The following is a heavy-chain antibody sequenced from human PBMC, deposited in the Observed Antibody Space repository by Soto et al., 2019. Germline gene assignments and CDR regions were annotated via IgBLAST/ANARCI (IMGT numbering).Heavy chain of an antibody. V-gene: IGHV1-69*01. CDR1: GSTFSKRS. Sequence: QVHLVQSGAEVKKPGSSVKISCRASGSTFSKRSITWVRQAPGQGFEWMGGITPAFGTTNFARKFQGRLTITADEPTTTAYLELSSLTSEDTAVYHCATWAGLVTYRGFIDPLDLWGQGTLVTVSS. CDR2: ITPAFGTT. J-gene: IGHJ4*02. CDR3: ATWAGLVTYRGFIDPLDL. D-gene: IGHD2-21*01.